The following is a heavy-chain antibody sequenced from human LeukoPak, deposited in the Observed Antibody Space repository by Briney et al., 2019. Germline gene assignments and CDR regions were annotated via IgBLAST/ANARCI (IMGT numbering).Heavy chain of an antibody. V-gene: IGHV3-15*01. D-gene: IGHD5-24*01. J-gene: IGHJ4*02. CDR2: IKSKTDGGTT. CDR3: TTARDRRVDY. Sequence: PGGSLRLSCAASGFTFSNAWMSCVRQAPGKGLEWVGRIKSKTDGGTTDYAAPVKGRFTISRDDSKNTLYLQMNSLKTEDTGVYYCTTARDRRVDYWVQGTLVTVSS. CDR1: GFTFSNAW.